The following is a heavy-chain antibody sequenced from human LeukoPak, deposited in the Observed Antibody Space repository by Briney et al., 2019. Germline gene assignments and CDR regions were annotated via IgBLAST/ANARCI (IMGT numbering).Heavy chain of an antibody. CDR1: GFTFDDYA. V-gene: IGHV3-9*01. D-gene: IGHD6-6*01. Sequence: PGRSLRLSCAASGFTFDDYAMHWVRQAPGKGLEWVSGISWNSGSIGYADSVKGRFTISRDNAKNSLYLQMNSLRAEDTALYYCAKDSVGPYSSSSDNWFDPWGQGTLVTVSS. CDR3: AKDSVGPYSSSSDNWFDP. CDR2: ISWNSGSI. J-gene: IGHJ5*02.